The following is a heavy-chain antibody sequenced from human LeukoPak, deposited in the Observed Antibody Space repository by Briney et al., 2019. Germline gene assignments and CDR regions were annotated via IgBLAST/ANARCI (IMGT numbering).Heavy chain of an antibody. V-gene: IGHV3-53*01. CDR2: IYSGDNS. D-gene: IGHD2-15*01. CDR1: GFSVGTND. CDR3: ARDTGSGYCSGGRCRGAFDI. J-gene: IGHJ3*02. Sequence: PGGSLRLSCTASGFSVGTNDMTWVRQAPWKGLEWVSVIYSGDNSYYADSVKGRFTISRDSPRNTLYLQMNSLRVEDTAVYYCARDTGSGYCSGGRCRGAFDIWGQGTMVTVSS.